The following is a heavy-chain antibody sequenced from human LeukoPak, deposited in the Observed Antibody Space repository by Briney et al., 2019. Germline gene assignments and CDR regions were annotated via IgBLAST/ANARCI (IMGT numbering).Heavy chain of an antibody. CDR2: ISWNSGSI. CDR1: GFTFDDYA. D-gene: IGHD3-3*01. Sequence: GGSLRLSCAASGFTFDDYAMHWVRQAPGKGLEWVSGISWNSGSIGYADSVKGRFTISGDNAKNSLYLQMNSLRAEDTALYYCAKEYDFWSGPFDYWGQGTLVTVSS. J-gene: IGHJ4*02. V-gene: IGHV3-9*01. CDR3: AKEYDFWSGPFDY.